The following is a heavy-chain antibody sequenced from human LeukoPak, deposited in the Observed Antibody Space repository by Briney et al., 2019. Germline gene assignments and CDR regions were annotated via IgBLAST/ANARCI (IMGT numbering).Heavy chain of an antibody. V-gene: IGHV4-34*01. D-gene: IGHD6-19*01. CDR3: ARLDIVISGWYLRPGGDY. CDR2: INHSGST. CDR1: GGSFSGYY. Sequence: KSSETLSLTCAVYGGSFSGYYWSWIRQPPGKGLEWIGEINHSGSTNYNPSLKSRVTISVDTSKNQFSLKLSSVTAADTAVYYCARLDIVISGWYLRPGGDYWGQGTLVTVSS. J-gene: IGHJ4*02.